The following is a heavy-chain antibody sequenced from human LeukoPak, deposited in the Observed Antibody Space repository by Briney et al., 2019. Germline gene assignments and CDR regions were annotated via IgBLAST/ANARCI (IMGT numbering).Heavy chain of an antibody. Sequence: PSETLSLTCTVSGGSISSGSYYWSWIRQPAGKGLEWIGRIYTSGSTNYNPSLKSRVTISVDTSKNQFSLKLSSVTAADTAVYYCARRRDYVWGSYRTYFDYWGQGTLVTVSS. D-gene: IGHD3-16*02. CDR2: IYTSGST. CDR1: GGSISSGSYY. J-gene: IGHJ4*02. V-gene: IGHV4-61*02. CDR3: ARRRDYVWGSYRTYFDY.